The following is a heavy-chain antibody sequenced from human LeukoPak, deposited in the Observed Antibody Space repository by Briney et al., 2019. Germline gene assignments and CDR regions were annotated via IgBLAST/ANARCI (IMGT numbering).Heavy chain of an antibody. CDR2: IYHSGST. CDR3: ARDSEDSPSNDRKWVRVRGPYDGMDV. CDR1: GGSISSGGYY. V-gene: IGHV4-30-2*01. D-gene: IGHD3-10*01. Sequence: SQTLSLTCTVSGGSISSGGYYWSWIRQPPGKGPEWIGYIYHSGSTYYNPSLKSRVTISVDRSKNQFSLKLSSVTAEDTAVYYCARDSEDSPSNDRKWVRVRGPYDGMDVWGQGTTVTVSS. J-gene: IGHJ6*02.